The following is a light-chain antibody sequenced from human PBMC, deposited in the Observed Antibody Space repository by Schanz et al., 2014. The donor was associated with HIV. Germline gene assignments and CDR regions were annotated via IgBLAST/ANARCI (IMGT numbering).Light chain of an antibody. CDR2: GYS. Sequence: QSVLTQPPSTSGPPGQRVTISCSGSSSNIGTYNVNWYQQLPGTAPKLLIFGYSNRPSGVPDRFSGSKSDSSASLTITGLQPEDEADYYCQSFDGSLGGVLFGGGTKLTVL. CDR3: QSFDGSLGGVL. V-gene: IGLV1-40*01. CDR1: SSNIGTYN. J-gene: IGLJ3*02.